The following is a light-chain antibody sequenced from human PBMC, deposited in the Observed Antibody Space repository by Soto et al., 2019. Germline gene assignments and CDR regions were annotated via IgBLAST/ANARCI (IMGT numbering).Light chain of an antibody. CDR1: QGISSA. V-gene: IGKV1-13*02. J-gene: IGKJ4*01. CDR3: QQFNSNPLT. Sequence: AIQLTQSPSSLSASVGDRVTITCRASQGISSALAWYQQKPGTAPKLLIYDASSLESGVPSRFSGSGSGTDFTLTISSLQPEDFATYCCQQFNSNPLTFGGGTKVEIK. CDR2: DAS.